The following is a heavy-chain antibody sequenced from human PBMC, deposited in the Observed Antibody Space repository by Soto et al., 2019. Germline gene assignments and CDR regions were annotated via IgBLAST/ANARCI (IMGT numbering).Heavy chain of an antibody. V-gene: IGHV3-30-3*01. CDR2: ISYDGSNK. CDR1: GFTFSSYA. D-gene: IGHD6-6*01. Sequence: GSLRLSCAASGFTFSSYAMHWVRQAPGNGLEWVAVISYDGSNKYYADSVKGRFTISRDNSKNTLYLQMSSLRSEDTAVYYCARVRRGIGSSYHYYYYYGMDVWGQGTTVTVSS. CDR3: ARVRRGIGSSYHYYYYYGMDV. J-gene: IGHJ6*02.